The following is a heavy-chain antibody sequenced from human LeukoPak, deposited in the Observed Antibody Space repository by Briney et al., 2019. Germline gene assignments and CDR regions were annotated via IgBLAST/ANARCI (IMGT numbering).Heavy chain of an antibody. CDR2: ISWNSGSI. CDR1: GFTFDDYA. CDR3: AKGNYYGSGSYEGVDY. Sequence: PGRSLRLSCAASGFTFDDYAMHWVRQAPGKGLEWVSGISWNSGSIGYADSMKGRFTISRDNAKNSLYLQMNSLSAEDMALYYCAKGNYYGSGSYEGVDYWGQGTLVTVSS. J-gene: IGHJ4*02. V-gene: IGHV3-9*03. D-gene: IGHD3-10*01.